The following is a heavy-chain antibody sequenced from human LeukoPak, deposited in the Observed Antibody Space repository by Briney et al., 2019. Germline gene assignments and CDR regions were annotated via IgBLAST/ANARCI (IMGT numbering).Heavy chain of an antibody. J-gene: IGHJ3*02. CDR1: GFTFGDYA. CDR3: TSGSVAVRQGIYI. Sequence: GRSLRLSCTASGFTFGDYAMSWFRQAPGKGLEWVGRIKSKTDGGTIDYAAPVKGRFTISRDDSKNTLYLQMNSLKIEDTAVYYCTSGSVAVRQGIYIWGQGTMVTVSS. V-gene: IGHV3-15*01. CDR2: IKSKTDGGTI. D-gene: IGHD2-2*01.